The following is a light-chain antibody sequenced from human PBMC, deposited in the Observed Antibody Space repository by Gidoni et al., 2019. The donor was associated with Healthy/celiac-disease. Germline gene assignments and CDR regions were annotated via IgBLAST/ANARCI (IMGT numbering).Light chain of an antibody. CDR1: QSVSSN. Sequence: EIVMTQSPAPLSVSPGARATLSCRASQSVSSNLAWYQRKPGQAPRLLVYGASTRATGNPARFSGSGSGTEFTLTISSRQSEDFAVYYCQQYNNWPRTFGQGTKVEIK. CDR2: GAS. V-gene: IGKV3-15*01. J-gene: IGKJ1*01. CDR3: QQYNNWPRT.